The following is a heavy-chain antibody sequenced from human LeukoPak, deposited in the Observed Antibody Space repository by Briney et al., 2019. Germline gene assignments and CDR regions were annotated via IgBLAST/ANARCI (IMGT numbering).Heavy chain of an antibody. J-gene: IGHJ4*02. Sequence: GASVKVSCKTFGYSISDYYMYWVRQAPGQGPEWMGWMNPVSGDAGSAEKFQGRVTLTRNMSISTAYMELSSLRSDDTAFYYCARAPMGTAALYWGQGTLITVSS. CDR2: MNPVSGDA. CDR1: GYSISDYY. V-gene: IGHV1-8*02. D-gene: IGHD2-2*01. CDR3: ARAPMGTAALY.